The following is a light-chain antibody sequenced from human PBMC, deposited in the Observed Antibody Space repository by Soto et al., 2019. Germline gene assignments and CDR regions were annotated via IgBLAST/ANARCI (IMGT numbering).Light chain of an antibody. CDR2: DSD. V-gene: IGLV1-51*01. Sequence: QSVLTQPPSVSAAPGQKVTISCSGASSNIGKNFVSWYQQLPGTAPKLLIYDSDKRPSGIPDRFSGSKSGTSATLDITGLQTGDEADYYCGTWDSSLTGVYGFGTGTQVTVL. CDR3: GTWDSSLTGVYG. CDR1: SSNIGKNF. J-gene: IGLJ1*01.